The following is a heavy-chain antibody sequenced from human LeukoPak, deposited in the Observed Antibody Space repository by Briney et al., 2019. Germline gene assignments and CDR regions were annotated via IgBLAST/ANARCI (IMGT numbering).Heavy chain of an antibody. CDR3: ARGLYYYGSGSYSHHYYYGMDV. CDR1: GFTFSSYA. J-gene: IGHJ6*02. CDR2: ISYDGSNK. V-gene: IGHV3-30-3*01. Sequence: PGGSLRLSCAASGFTFSSYAMHWVRQAPGKGLEWVAVISYDGSNKYYADSVKGRFTISRDNSKNTLYLQMNSLRAEDTAVYYCARGLYYYGSGSYSHHYYYGMDVWGQGTTVTVSS. D-gene: IGHD3-10*01.